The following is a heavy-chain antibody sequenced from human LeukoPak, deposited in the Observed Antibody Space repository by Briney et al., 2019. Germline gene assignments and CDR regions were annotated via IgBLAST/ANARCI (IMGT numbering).Heavy chain of an antibody. CDR1: GFTFSSYS. Sequence: PGGSLRLSRAASGFTFSSYSMNWVRQAPGKGLEWVSSISSSSSYIYYADSVKGRFTISRDNAKNSLYLQMNSLRAEDTAVYYCAREGGESESGSYSYGYWGQGTLVTVSS. D-gene: IGHD1-26*01. CDR3: AREGGESESGSYSYGY. CDR2: ISSSSSYI. V-gene: IGHV3-21*01. J-gene: IGHJ4*02.